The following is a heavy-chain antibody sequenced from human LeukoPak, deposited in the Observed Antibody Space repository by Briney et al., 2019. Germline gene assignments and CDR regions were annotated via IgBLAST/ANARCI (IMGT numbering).Heavy chain of an antibody. CDR3: AKDWRYDYSNYGGDY. D-gene: IGHD4-11*01. V-gene: IGHV3-23*01. CDR1: GFTFSSYA. J-gene: IGHJ4*02. Sequence: GGSLRLSCAASGFTFSSYAMSWVRQAPGKGLEWVSAISGSGGSTYYADSVEGRFTISRDNSKNMLYLQMNSLRAEDTAVYYCAKDWRYDYSNYGGDYWGQGTLVTVSS. CDR2: ISGSGGST.